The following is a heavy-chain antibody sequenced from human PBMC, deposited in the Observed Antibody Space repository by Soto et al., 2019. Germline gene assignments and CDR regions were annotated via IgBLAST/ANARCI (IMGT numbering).Heavy chain of an antibody. J-gene: IGHJ5*02. CDR1: VFTFRSFT. D-gene: IGHD6-13*01. V-gene: IGHV3-21*01. Sequence: PRGSLRLSCSASVFTFRSFTMSWFRQAPGKGLEWVSTISSNSAYIYYTDALRGRFTISRDNAKNSLHLQMNSLRAEDTAVYYCTRDASRDSSARGWFDPWGPGTLVTVSS. CDR3: TRDASRDSSARGWFDP. CDR2: ISSNSAYI.